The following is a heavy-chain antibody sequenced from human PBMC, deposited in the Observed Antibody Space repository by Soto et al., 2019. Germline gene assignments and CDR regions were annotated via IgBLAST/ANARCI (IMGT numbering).Heavy chain of an antibody. J-gene: IGHJ3*02. CDR3: ARAENYGDYGPDAFDI. D-gene: IGHD4-17*01. V-gene: IGHV4-59*01. CDR2: IYYSGST. CDR1: GGSIISYY. Sequence: SETLSLTCTVSGGSIISYYWSWILQPPGKGLEWIGYIYYSGSTNYNPSLKSRVTISVDTSKNQFSLKLSSVTAADTAVYYCARAENYGDYGPDAFDIWGQGTMVTVSS.